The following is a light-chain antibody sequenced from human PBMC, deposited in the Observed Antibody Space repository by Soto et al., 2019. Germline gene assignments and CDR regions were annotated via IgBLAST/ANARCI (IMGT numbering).Light chain of an antibody. Sequence: IVLAQAPRPLSLYPGERATLSCRSSQSVSSSYLAWYQQKPGQAPRLLIYGASSRATGIPDRFSGSGSGTDFTLTISRLETEDFAVYYCQQYGSSPLTFGGGTKVDIK. CDR2: GAS. V-gene: IGKV3-20*01. CDR3: QQYGSSPLT. J-gene: IGKJ4*01. CDR1: QSVSSSY.